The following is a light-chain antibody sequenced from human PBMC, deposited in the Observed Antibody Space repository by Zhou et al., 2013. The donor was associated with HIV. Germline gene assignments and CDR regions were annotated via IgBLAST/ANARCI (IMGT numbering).Light chain of an antibody. CDR1: SNDVGGYNY. J-gene: IGLJ1*01. Sequence: QSALTQPASVSGSPGQSITISCTGTSNDVGGYNYVSWYQQYPGKAPKLMLYDVSKRPSGVSNRFSGSKSGNTASLTISGLQAEDEADYYCSSYTSSSTLYVFGTGSKVTVL. CDR2: DVS. CDR3: SSYTSSSTLYV. V-gene: IGLV2-14*01.